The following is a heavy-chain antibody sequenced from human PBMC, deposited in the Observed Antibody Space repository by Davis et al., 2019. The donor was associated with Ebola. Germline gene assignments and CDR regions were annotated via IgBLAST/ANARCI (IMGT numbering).Heavy chain of an antibody. CDR1: GFTFSSYE. CDR2: ISSSGSTI. D-gene: IGHD5-12*01. Sequence: PGGSLRLSCAASGFTFSSYEMNWVRQAPGKGLEWVSYISSSGSTIYYADSVKGRFTISRDNAKNSLYLQMNSLRAEDTAVYYCARVSIVATTHYYYYGMDVWGQGTTVTVSS. V-gene: IGHV3-48*03. CDR3: ARVSIVATTHYYYYGMDV. J-gene: IGHJ6*02.